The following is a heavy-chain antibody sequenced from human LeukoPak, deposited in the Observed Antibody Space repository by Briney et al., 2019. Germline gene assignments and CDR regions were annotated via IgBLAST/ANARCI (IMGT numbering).Heavy chain of an antibody. CDR1: GFTFSSYA. J-gene: IGHJ4*02. V-gene: IGHV3-30-3*01. CDR2: ISYDGSNK. CDR3: ARALAGYYDISGSPLDY. Sequence: GGSLRLSCAASGFTFSSYAMHWVRQAPGKGLEWVAVISYDGSNKYYADSVKGRFTISRDNSKNTLYLQMNSLRAEDTAVYYCARALAGYYDISGSPLDYWGQGTLVTVSS. D-gene: IGHD3-22*01.